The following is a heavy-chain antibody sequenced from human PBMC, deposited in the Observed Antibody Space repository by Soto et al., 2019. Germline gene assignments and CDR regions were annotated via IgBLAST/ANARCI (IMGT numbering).Heavy chain of an antibody. CDR3: AALRPSKYSSGWYADGMDV. V-gene: IGHV1-58*01. D-gene: IGHD6-19*01. CDR1: GFTFTSSA. CDR2: IVVGSGNT. Sequence: VASVKVSCKASGFTFTSSAVQWVRQARGQRLEWIGWIVVGSGNTNYAQKFQERVTITRDMSTSTAYMELSSLRSEDTAVYYCAALRPSKYSSGWYADGMDVWGKGTTVTVSS. J-gene: IGHJ6*04.